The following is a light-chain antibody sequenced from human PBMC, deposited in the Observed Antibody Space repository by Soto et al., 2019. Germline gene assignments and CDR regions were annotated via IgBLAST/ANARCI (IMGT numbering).Light chain of an antibody. J-gene: IGKJ3*01. CDR1: QSVSNN. V-gene: IGKV3-15*01. CDR2: DAS. Sequence: EIVMTQSPGTLSVSPGERATLLCRASQSVSNNLAWYQQKPGQAPRLLIYDASTRATGIPARFSGSGSVTEFTLTIISLQAEDDAVYYCHQYNKWPSFTFGPGTKVDIK. CDR3: HQYNKWPSFT.